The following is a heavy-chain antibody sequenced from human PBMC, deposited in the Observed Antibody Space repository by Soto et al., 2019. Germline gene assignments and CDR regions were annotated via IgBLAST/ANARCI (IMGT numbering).Heavy chain of an antibody. CDR2: IYYSGST. D-gene: IGHD2-21*02. CDR1: GGSINSNNYY. J-gene: IGHJ4*02. Sequence: SETLSLTCTVSGGSINSNNYYWSWIRQPPGKGLEWIGSIYYSGSTYYNPSLKSRVTISVDTSKNQFSLKLSSVTASDTAVFYCESRSVAVTGITDYWGQGTLVTVSS. CDR3: ESRSVAVTGITDY. V-gene: IGHV4-39*01.